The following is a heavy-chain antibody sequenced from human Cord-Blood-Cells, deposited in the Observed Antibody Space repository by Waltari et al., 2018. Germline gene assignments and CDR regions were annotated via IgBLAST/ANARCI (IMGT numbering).Heavy chain of an antibody. Sequence: EVQLVESGGGLVQPGGSLRLSCAASGFTFSSYWMSWVRQTPGKVLEWVANIKQDGSEKYYVDSVKGRFTISRDNAKNSLYLQMNSLRAEDTAVYYCARDYSNYYFDYWGQGTLVTVSS. CDR3: ARDYSNYYFDY. CDR2: IKQDGSEK. V-gene: IGHV3-7*01. D-gene: IGHD4-4*01. CDR1: GFTFSSYW. J-gene: IGHJ4*02.